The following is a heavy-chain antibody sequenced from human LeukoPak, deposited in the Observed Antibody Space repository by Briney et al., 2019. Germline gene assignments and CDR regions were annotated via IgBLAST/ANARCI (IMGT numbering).Heavy chain of an antibody. Sequence: PGGSLRLSCAASGFTFGTYAMTWVRRAPGKGLEWVSAVGTSGDATYYANSVKGRFTISRDNSKNTLYLQMNSLRAEDTAVYYCAKVRYNWNRDRYFDYWGQGTLVTVSS. CDR1: GFTFGTYA. CDR2: VGTSGDAT. D-gene: IGHD1-20*01. CDR3: AKVRYNWNRDRYFDY. J-gene: IGHJ4*02. V-gene: IGHV3-23*01.